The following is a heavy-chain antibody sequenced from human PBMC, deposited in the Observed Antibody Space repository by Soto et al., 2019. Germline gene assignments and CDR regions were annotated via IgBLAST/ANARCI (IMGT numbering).Heavy chain of an antibody. J-gene: IGHJ6*02. D-gene: IGHD3-10*01. CDR3: ARDPGTRLLWFGELLADYYYGVDV. CDR1: GFTFSSYG. CDR2: IWYDGSNK. Sequence: GGSLRLSCAASGFTFSSYGMHWVRQAPGKGLEWVAVIWYDGSNKYYADSVKGRFTISRDNSKNSLYLQMNSLRAEDTALYYCARDPGTRLLWFGELLADYYYGVDVWGQGTTVTVSS. V-gene: IGHV3-33*01.